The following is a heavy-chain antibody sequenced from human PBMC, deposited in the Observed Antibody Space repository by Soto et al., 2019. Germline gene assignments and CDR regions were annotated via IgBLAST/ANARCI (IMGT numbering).Heavy chain of an antibody. V-gene: IGHV3-33*01. CDR3: ARDFPYGDYVHAFDI. D-gene: IGHD4-17*01. CDR2: VWYDGSNK. J-gene: IGHJ3*02. Sequence: GGSLRLSCAASGFTFSSYGMHWVRQAPGKGLEWVAVVWYDGSNKYYADSVKGRFTISRDNSKNTLYLQMNSLRAEDTAVYYCARDFPYGDYVHAFDIWGQGTMVTVSS. CDR1: GFTFSSYG.